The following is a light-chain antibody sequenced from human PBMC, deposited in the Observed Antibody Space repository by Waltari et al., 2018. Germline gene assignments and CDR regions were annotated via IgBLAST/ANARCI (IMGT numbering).Light chain of an antibody. CDR1: QSVTASY. V-gene: IGKV3D-20*01. J-gene: IGKJ4*01. CDR2: DAT. Sequence: EIVLTQSPATLSLSPGETATPSCGARQSVTASYVAWYQQKPGLAPRLLIYDATDRAPGIPGRFSGSGSGTDFTLTISGVEPEDFAVYYCHQYGRSPLTFGGGTKVEI. CDR3: HQYGRSPLT.